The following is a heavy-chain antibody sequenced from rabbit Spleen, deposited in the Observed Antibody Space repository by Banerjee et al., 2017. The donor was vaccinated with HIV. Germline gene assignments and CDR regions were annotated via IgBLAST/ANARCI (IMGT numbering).Heavy chain of an antibody. CDR1: AFSFSSSDY. J-gene: IGHJ4*01. Sequence: QSLEESGGDLVKPGASLTLTCTASAFSFSSSDYMCWVRQAPGKGLEWISCIAGSSSGFTYSATWAKGRFTISRTSSTTVTLRMTSLTAADRAAYFCARDLVGVIGWNFYLWGPGTLVTVS. CDR3: ARDLVGVIGWNFYL. V-gene: IGHV1S40*01. D-gene: IGHD1-1*01. CDR2: IAGSSSGFT.